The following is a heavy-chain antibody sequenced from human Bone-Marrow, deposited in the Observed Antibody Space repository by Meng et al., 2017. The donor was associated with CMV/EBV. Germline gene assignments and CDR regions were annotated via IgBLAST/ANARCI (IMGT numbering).Heavy chain of an antibody. V-gene: IGHV1-24*01. Sequence: ASVKVSCKVSGYTLTELPMHWVRQAPGKGLEWMGGFDPEDGETIYAQKFQGRVTMTEDTSTDTAYMELSSLRSEDTAVYYCATSPITMVRGVILNYWGQGTLVTVSS. J-gene: IGHJ4*02. D-gene: IGHD3-10*01. CDR3: ATSPITMVRGVILNY. CDR2: FDPEDGET. CDR1: GYTLTELP.